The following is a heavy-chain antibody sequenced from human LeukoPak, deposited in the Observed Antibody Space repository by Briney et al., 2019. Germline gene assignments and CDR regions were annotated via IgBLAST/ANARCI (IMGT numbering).Heavy chain of an antibody. CDR2: IIPIFGTA. CDR1: GGTFSSYA. J-gene: IGHJ6*03. V-gene: IGHV1-69*05. D-gene: IGHD4-11*01. Sequence: SVKVSFKASGGTFSSYAISWVRQAPGQGLEWMGGIIPIFGTANYAQKFQGRVTITTDESTSTAYMELSSLRSEDTAVYYCARALGVTTVTTRLPYYYYYYMNVWGKGTTVTVSS. CDR3: ARALGVTTVTTRLPYYYYYYMNV.